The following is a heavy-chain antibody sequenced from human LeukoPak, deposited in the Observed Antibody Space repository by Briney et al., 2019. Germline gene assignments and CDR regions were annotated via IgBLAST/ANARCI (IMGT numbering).Heavy chain of an antibody. Sequence: ASVKVSCKASGGTFSSYAISWVRQAPGQGLEWMGGIIPTFGTANYAQKFQGRVTITADESTSTAYMELSSLRSEDTAVYYCASPNRIAAAGSYYYGMDVWGQGTTVSVSS. CDR3: ASPNRIAAAGSYYYGMDV. CDR2: IIPTFGTA. D-gene: IGHD6-13*01. J-gene: IGHJ6*02. CDR1: GGTFSSYA. V-gene: IGHV1-69*13.